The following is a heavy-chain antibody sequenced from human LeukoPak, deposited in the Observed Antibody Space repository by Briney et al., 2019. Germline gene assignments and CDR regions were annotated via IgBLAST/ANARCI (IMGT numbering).Heavy chain of an antibody. Sequence: ASETLSLTCTVSGGSISSYYWSWIRQPAGKGLEWIGRIYTSGSTNYNPSLKSRVTMSVDTSKNQFSLKLSSVTAADTAVYYCARDGGDEDYYYYYMDVWGKGTTVTVSS. J-gene: IGHJ6*03. D-gene: IGHD2-21*02. CDR2: IYTSGST. CDR3: ARDGGDEDYYYYYMDV. V-gene: IGHV4-4*07. CDR1: GGSISSYY.